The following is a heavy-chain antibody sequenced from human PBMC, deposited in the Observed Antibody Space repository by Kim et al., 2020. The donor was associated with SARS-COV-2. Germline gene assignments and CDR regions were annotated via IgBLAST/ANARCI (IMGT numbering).Heavy chain of an antibody. Sequence: NYNPPRQVGVTNSVDTSKNQYSLKLSSVTAADTAVYYCARDLFGSGSFDYWGQGTLVTVSS. J-gene: IGHJ4*02. V-gene: IGHV4-59*01. CDR3: ARDLFGSGSFDY. D-gene: IGHD3-10*01.